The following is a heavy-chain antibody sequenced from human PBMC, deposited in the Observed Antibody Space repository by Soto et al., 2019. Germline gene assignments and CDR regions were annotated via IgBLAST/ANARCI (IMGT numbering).Heavy chain of an antibody. CDR2: INGDGSRT. CDR1: GFTFSSYW. CDR3: ATPLSSGYYWAY. J-gene: IGHJ4*02. Sequence: EVQLVESGGGLVQPGGSLRLSCAASGFTFSSYWMHWVRHAPGKGLVWVARINGDGSRTNYADSVKGRFTISRDNAKNTLYLQMNSLRAEDTAEYYCATPLSSGYYWAYWGQGTLVTVSS. D-gene: IGHD3-22*01. V-gene: IGHV3-74*01.